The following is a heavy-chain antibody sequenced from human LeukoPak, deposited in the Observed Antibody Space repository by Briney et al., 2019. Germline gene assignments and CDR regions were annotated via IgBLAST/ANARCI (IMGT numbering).Heavy chain of an antibody. J-gene: IGHJ6*03. V-gene: IGHV3-7*01. D-gene: IGHD6-13*01. Sequence: GGSLRLSCAASGFTFSSYWMSWVRQAPGKGPEWVANIKQDGSEKYYVDSVKGRFTLSRDNAKNPLYLQMNSLRAEDTAVYYCARDPVSTSWYRDYHYYYMDVWGKGTTVTVSS. CDR1: GFTFSSYW. CDR3: ARDPVSTSWYRDYHYYYMDV. CDR2: IKQDGSEK.